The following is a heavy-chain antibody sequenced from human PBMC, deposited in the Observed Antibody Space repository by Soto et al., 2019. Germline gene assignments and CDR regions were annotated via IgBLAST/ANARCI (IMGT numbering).Heavy chain of an antibody. CDR1: GGTFNNYA. Sequence: QVLLVQSGPEVKKPGSSVKVSCKASGGTFNNYAINWVRQAPGRGLEWMGGIIPTFGTGNHAQDFQGRVTITADESTTTAYMELNSLRSEDTAIYYCASFDGPLVRGGRSSPYEMDVWGQGTTVIVSS. D-gene: IGHD3-10*01. CDR2: IIPTFGTG. J-gene: IGHJ6*02. CDR3: ASFDGPLVRGGRSSPYEMDV. V-gene: IGHV1-69*01.